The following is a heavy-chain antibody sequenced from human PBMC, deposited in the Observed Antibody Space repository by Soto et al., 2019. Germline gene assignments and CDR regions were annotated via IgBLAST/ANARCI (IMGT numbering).Heavy chain of an antibody. Sequence: EVLLVESGGGSRQPGGSLRLSCVALGYTFNSHEMNWVRQAPGKGLEWISSISGSGTTNYAESVKGRFTISRDNAHKSLFLEMKDLRVEDTAVYYCARGGIHWGQGTLVTVSS. J-gene: IGHJ4*02. CDR2: ISGSGTT. CDR1: GYTFNSHE. V-gene: IGHV3-48*03. D-gene: IGHD3-16*01. CDR3: ARGGIH.